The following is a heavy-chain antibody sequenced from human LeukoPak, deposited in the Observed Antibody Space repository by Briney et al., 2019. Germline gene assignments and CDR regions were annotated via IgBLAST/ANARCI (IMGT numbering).Heavy chain of an antibody. CDR3: ARHSGSYYIGGDY. J-gene: IGHJ4*02. CDR1: GYTVGNNY. CDR2: IYSGGGT. V-gene: IGHV3-53*01. D-gene: IGHD1-26*01. Sequence: PGGSLRLSCAASGYTVGNNYMSWLRQAPGKGLEWVSLIYSGGGTSYADSVKGRFTISRDSSKNTLYLQMNSLRAEDTAVYYCARHSGSYYIGGDYWGQGTLVTVSS.